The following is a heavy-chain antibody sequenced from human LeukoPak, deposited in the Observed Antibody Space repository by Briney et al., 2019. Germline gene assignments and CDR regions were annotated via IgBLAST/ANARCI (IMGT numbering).Heavy chain of an antibody. J-gene: IGHJ5*02. CDR1: GFTFSNHA. CDR2: TSGSGDNT. Sequence: GGSLRVSCAASGFTFSNHAMSWVRQAPGKGLEWVSATSGSGDNTYYADSVKGRFTISRDNSKNTLYLQMNSLRVEDTAVYYCAKCYDFSGSEWFDPWGQGTLVTVSS. D-gene: IGHD3-3*01. CDR3: AKCYDFSGSEWFDP. V-gene: IGHV3-23*01.